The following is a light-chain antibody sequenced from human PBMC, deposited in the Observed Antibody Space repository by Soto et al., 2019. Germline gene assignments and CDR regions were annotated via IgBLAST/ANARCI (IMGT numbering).Light chain of an antibody. V-gene: IGKV1-8*01. CDR2: AAS. J-gene: IGKJ1*01. CDR1: QGISSY. Sequence: AIRMPQSPSSLSASTGDIVTITCRASQGISSYLAWYQQKPGKAPKLLIYAASTLQSGVPSRFSGSGSGTDFTLTISCLQSEDFATYYCQQYYSYPQTFGQGTKVEIK. CDR3: QQYYSYPQT.